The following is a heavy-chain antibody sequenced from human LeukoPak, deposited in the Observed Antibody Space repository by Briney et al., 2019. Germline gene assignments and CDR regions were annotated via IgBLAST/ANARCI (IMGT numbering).Heavy chain of an antibody. CDR2: ISDSGATT. D-gene: IGHD2-8*01. V-gene: IGHV3-23*01. CDR3: AKDTSIGRYCTNGVCSPFDY. Sequence: GGSLRLSCAGSGFTFSSYAMIWLRQAPGKGLEWVSAISDSGATTYDADSVKGRLTISRDNSRSTLYLQMSSLRAEDTALYYCAKDTSIGRYCTNGVCSPFDYWGQGTLVTVSS. CDR1: GFTFSSYA. J-gene: IGHJ4*02.